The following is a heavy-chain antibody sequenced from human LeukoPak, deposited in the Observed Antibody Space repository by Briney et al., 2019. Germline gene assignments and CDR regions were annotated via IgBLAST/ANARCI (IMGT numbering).Heavy chain of an antibody. J-gene: IGHJ4*02. Sequence: GASVKVSCMASGGTFSSYAISWVRQAPGQGLEWMGGIIPIFGTANYAQKFQGRVTITADESTSTAYMELSSLRSGDTAVYYCATPLLSGYSNNVYYFDYWGQGTLVTVSS. V-gene: IGHV1-69*01. D-gene: IGHD4-11*01. CDR2: IIPIFGTA. CDR1: GGTFSSYA. CDR3: ATPLLSGYSNNVYYFDY.